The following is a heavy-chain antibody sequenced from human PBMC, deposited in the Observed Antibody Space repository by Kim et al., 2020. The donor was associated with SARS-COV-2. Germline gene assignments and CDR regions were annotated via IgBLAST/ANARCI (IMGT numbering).Heavy chain of an antibody. J-gene: IGHJ4*02. CDR1: GGSFSGYY. CDR3: ARGGGKLHWKRFDY. Sequence: SETLSLTCAVYGGSFSGYYWSWIRQPPGKGLEWIGEINHSGSTNYNPSLKSRVTISVDTSKNQFSLKLSSVTAADTAVYYCARGGGKLHWKRFDYWGQGTLVAVSS. D-gene: IGHD1-1*01. CDR2: INHSGST. V-gene: IGHV4-34*01.